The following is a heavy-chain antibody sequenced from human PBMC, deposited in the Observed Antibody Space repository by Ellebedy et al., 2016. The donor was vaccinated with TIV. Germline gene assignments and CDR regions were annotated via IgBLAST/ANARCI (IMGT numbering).Heavy chain of an antibody. CDR2: INSDGTRT. CDR3: ARDDSYANDY. Sequence: PGGSLRLSCAASDFTFSNRWMHWVRQVPGKGLLWVSPINSDGTRTTYADSVKGRFTISRDNAKNTLYLQMNRLRVEDMAVYYCARDDSYANDYWGQGTLVTVSS. V-gene: IGHV3-74*01. J-gene: IGHJ4*02. D-gene: IGHD3-16*01. CDR1: DFTFSNRW.